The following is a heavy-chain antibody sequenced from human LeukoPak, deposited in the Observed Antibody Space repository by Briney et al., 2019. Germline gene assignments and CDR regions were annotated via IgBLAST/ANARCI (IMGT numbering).Heavy chain of an antibody. J-gene: IGHJ3*02. CDR1: GGSISSYY. Sequence: SETLSLTCTVSGGSISSYYWSWIRQPPGKGLEWIGCIYYSGSTNYNPSLKSRVTISVDTSKNQFSLKLSSVTAADTAVYYCARHPTEDSGYECDAFDIWGQGTMVTVSS. CDR3: ARHPTEDSGYECDAFDI. V-gene: IGHV4-59*08. D-gene: IGHD5-12*01. CDR2: IYYSGST.